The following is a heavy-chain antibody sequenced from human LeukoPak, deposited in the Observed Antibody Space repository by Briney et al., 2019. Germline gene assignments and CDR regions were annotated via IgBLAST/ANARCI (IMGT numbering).Heavy chain of an antibody. CDR2: IYYSGRN. Sequence: PSETLSLTCTVSGGSISSYCWSWSRQPPGKGLDRNGFIYYSGRNNYNPSLKSRVTISVGTSKHQSSLKLSSVTAADTAVYYCARHDPIVSMIVGERAFDIWGQGTMVSVSS. CDR1: GGSISSYC. D-gene: IGHD3-22*01. V-gene: IGHV4-59*08. J-gene: IGHJ3*02. CDR3: ARHDPIVSMIVGERAFDI.